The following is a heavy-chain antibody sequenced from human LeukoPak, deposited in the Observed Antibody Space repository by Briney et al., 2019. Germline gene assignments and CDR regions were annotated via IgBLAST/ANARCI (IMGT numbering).Heavy chain of an antibody. Sequence: ASVKVSCKASGYTFTSYYIHWVRQAPGQGLEWMGIINPSSGITSYAQKFQGRVTMTRDTSTSTVYMELSSLRSEDTAVYYCARGLVELATISPLGYWGRGTLVTVSS. CDR3: ARGLVELATISPLGY. J-gene: IGHJ4*02. CDR1: GYTFTSYY. D-gene: IGHD5-24*01. CDR2: INPSSGIT. V-gene: IGHV1-46*01.